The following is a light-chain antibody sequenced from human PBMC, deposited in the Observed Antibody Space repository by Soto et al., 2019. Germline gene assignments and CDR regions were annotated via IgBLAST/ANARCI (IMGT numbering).Light chain of an antibody. CDR2: EVN. J-gene: IGLJ1*01. CDR3: GSYTSTDTPFV. CDR1: STDVGGYNY. V-gene: IGLV2-14*01. Sequence: QSVLAQPSSASGSPGQSITISCTGTSTDVGGYNYVSWYQHHPGKGPKLIIYEVNNRPSGVSDRFSGSKSGNKASLTISSLEAEDESDYYCGSYTSTDTPFVFGTGTKVTVL.